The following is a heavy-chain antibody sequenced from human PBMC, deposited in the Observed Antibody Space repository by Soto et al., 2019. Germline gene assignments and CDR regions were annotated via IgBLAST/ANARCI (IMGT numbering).Heavy chain of an antibody. V-gene: IGHV3-30*18. CDR1: GFTFSSYG. D-gene: IGHD2-15*01. J-gene: IGHJ6*02. CDR2: ISYDGSNK. Sequence: QRLSCAASGFTFSSYGMHWVRQAPGKGLEWVAVISYDGSNKYYADSVKGRFTISRDNSKNTLYLQMDSLRAEDTAVYYCAKTLVYCSGGSCYSSYYYYGMDVWGQGTTVTVSS. CDR3: AKTLVYCSGGSCYSSYYYYGMDV.